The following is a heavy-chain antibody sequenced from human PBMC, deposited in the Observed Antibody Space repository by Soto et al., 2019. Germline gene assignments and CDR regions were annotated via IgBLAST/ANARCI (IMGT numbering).Heavy chain of an antibody. Sequence: QVQLVQSGAEVKKPGASVKVSCKASGYTFTSYAMHWVRQAPGQRLEWMGWINAGNGNTKYSQKFQGRVTITRDTSASTAYMELSSLRSEDTAVYYCARVTHYDFWSGSPHFDYWGQGTLVTVSS. J-gene: IGHJ4*02. D-gene: IGHD3-3*01. CDR2: INAGNGNT. CDR1: GYTFTSYA. V-gene: IGHV1-3*01. CDR3: ARVTHYDFWSGSPHFDY.